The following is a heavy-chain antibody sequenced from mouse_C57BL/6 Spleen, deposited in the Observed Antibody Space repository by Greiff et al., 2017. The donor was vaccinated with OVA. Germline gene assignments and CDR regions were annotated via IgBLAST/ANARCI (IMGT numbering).Heavy chain of an antibody. CDR1: GFSLTSYG. Sequence: VKLVESGPGLVQPSQSLSITCTVSGFSLTSYGVHWVRQSPGKGLEWLGVIWRGGSTDYNAAFMSRLSITKDNSKSQVFFKMNSLQADDTAIYYCAKRGPSNWYFDVWGTGTTVTVSS. CDR3: AKRGPSNWYFDV. D-gene: IGHD6-1*01. J-gene: IGHJ1*03. CDR2: IWRGGST. V-gene: IGHV2-5*01.